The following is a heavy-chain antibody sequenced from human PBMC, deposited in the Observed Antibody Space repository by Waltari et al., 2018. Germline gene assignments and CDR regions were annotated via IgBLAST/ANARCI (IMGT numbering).Heavy chain of an antibody. D-gene: IGHD3-10*01. Sequence: EVQLVESGGGLVQPGGSLRLSCAASGFTFDDYAMHWVRPAPGKGREWVSGIGWNRCSKGYADSVKGRFTISRDNTKNFLYLQMNSLRAEDTALYYCAKGWGGSGSFFYYYYGMDVWGQGTTVTVSS. CDR3: AKGWGGSGSFFYYYYGMDV. V-gene: IGHV3-9*01. J-gene: IGHJ6*02. CDR2: IGWNRCSK. CDR1: GFTFDDYA.